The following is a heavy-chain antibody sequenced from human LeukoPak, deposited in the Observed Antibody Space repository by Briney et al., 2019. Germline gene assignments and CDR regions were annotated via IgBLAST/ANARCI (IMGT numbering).Heavy chain of an antibody. CDR3: ARGGYSSSFAY. Sequence: PGGSLRLSCAASGFSFSSYNMNWVRQAPGKGLEWVSFISSSSSYIYYADSLKGRFTISRDNAKNSLYLQMNSLRAEDTAVYYCARGGYSSSFAYWGQGTLVTVSS. V-gene: IGHV3-21*01. D-gene: IGHD6-6*01. J-gene: IGHJ4*02. CDR2: ISSSSSYI. CDR1: GFSFSSYN.